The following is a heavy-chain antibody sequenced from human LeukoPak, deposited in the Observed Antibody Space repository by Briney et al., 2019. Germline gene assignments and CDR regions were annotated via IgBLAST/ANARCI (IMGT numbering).Heavy chain of an antibody. V-gene: IGHV4-34*01. D-gene: IGHD2-2*02. CDR2: INPGGST. Sequence: SETLSLTCAVYGGTFSGYYWSWIRQPPGKGLEWIGEINPGGSTNYNPSLESRLTISVDTSKNQFSLRLSSVTAADTAVYYCARAYCSSTSCYTGGWFDPWGQGTLVTVSS. J-gene: IGHJ5*02. CDR3: ARAYCSSTSCYTGGWFDP. CDR1: GGTFSGYY.